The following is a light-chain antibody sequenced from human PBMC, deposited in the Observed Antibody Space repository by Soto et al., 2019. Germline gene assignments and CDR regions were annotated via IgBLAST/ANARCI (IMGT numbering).Light chain of an antibody. V-gene: IGKV4-1*01. CDR1: QSVLHSSNNKNY. CDR2: WAS. Sequence: DIVMTQSPDSLAVSLGERATINCKSSQSVLHSSNNKNYLAWYQQKPGQPPKLLIYWASTRESGVPDRFSGSGSGTDFTLTISGLQAEDVAVYYCQQYYGTPLTFGGGTKVEIK. CDR3: QQYYGTPLT. J-gene: IGKJ4*01.